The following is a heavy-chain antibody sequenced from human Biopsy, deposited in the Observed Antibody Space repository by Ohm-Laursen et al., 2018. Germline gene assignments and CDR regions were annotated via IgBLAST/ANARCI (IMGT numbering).Heavy chain of an antibody. CDR1: GFTFSSYE. Sequence: SLRLSCTASGFTFSSYEMNWVRQAPGKGLEWVSYISSSGSTIHYADSVKGRFTISRDNSKNTLYLQMNSLRPEDTAVYYCAKDWFPYADYARAHGVDAWGQGTTVTVSS. CDR3: AKDWFPYADYARAHGVDA. J-gene: IGHJ6*02. V-gene: IGHV3-48*03. CDR2: ISSSGSTI. D-gene: IGHD3-16*01.